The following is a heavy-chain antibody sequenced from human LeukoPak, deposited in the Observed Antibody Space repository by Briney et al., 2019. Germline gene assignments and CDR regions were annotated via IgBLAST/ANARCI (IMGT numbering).Heavy chain of an antibody. V-gene: IGHV1-2*02. CDR1: GHTFTGYY. CDR2: INPNSGGT. J-gene: IGHJ4*02. CDR3: ARVVDCSSTNCYFNPLYFDY. Sequence: ASVKVSCKASGHTFTGYYMHWVRQAPGQGLEWMGWINPNSGGTNYAQKFQGRVTMTRDTSISTAYMELSRLRSDDTAVYYCARVVDCSSTNCYFNPLYFDYWGQGTLVTVSS. D-gene: IGHD2-2*01.